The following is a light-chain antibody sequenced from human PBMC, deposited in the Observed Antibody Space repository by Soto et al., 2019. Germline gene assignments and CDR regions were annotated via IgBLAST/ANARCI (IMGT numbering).Light chain of an antibody. J-gene: IGLJ1*01. CDR3: SSFTSSSTYV. CDR2: DVT. CDR1: SSDVGAYKF. Sequence: QSALTQPASGSGSPGQSITISCTGTSSDVGAYKFVSWYQHHPGKAPKLIIYDVTTRPSGVSNRFSGSKSGDTASLTISGLQSEDEADYYCSSFTSSSTYVFGTGTKVTVL. V-gene: IGLV2-14*03.